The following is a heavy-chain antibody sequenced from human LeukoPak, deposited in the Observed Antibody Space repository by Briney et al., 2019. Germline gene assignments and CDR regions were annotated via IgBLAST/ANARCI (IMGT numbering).Heavy chain of an antibody. CDR3: ARASVTIFGVVITLDY. J-gene: IGHJ4*02. D-gene: IGHD3-3*01. Sequence: GASVKVSCKASGYTFTSYGISWVRQAPGQGLEWMGWISAYNGNTNYAQKLQGRVTMTTDTSTSTAYMELRSLRSDDTAVYYCARASVTIFGVVITLDYWGQGTLVTVSS. V-gene: IGHV1-18*01. CDR1: GYTFTSYG. CDR2: ISAYNGNT.